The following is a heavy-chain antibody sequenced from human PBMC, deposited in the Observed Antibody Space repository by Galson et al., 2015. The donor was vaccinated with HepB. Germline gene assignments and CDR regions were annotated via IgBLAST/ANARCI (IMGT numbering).Heavy chain of an antibody. J-gene: IGHJ6*02. V-gene: IGHV3-23*01. CDR2: ISGSGGST. CDR1: GFTFSSYV. Sequence: SLRLSCAASGFTFSSYVMSWVRQAPGKGLEWVSAISGSGGSTYYADSVKGRFTISRDNSKNTLYLQMNSLRDEDTAVYYCAGAVGSYYYGMDVWGRGTTVTVSS. CDR3: AGAVGSYYYGMDV. D-gene: IGHD6-19*01.